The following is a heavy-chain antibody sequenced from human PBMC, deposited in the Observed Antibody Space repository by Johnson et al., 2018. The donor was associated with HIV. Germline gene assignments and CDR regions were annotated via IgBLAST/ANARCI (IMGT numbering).Heavy chain of an antibody. CDR2: IYSGGST. Sequence: EQLVESGGGVVQPGRSLRLSCAASGFTFRSYPMNWVRQAPGKGLEWVSVIYSGGSTFNAHSVKGRFTISRDNSENTVYLQMNSLRAEDTAVYYCARDPFPRFYAFDIWGQGTMVTVST. V-gene: IGHV3-66*01. J-gene: IGHJ3*02. CDR3: ARDPFPRFYAFDI. CDR1: GFTFRSYP.